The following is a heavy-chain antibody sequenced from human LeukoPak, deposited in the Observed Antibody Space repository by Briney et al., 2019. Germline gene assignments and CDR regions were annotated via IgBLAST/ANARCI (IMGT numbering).Heavy chain of an antibody. CDR2: IYYSGST. CDR3: ASWAKNTMIVAGEAFDI. D-gene: IGHD3-22*01. Sequence: SETLSLTCTVSGGSISSYYWSWIRQPPGEGLEWIGYIYYSGSTNYNPSLKSRVTISVDTSKNQFSLKLSSVTAADTAVYYCASWAKNTMIVAGEAFDIWGQGTMVTVSS. V-gene: IGHV4-59*01. CDR1: GGSISSYY. J-gene: IGHJ3*02.